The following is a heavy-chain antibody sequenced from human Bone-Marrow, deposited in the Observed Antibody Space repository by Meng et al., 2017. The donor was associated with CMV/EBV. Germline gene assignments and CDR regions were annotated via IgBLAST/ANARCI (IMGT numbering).Heavy chain of an antibody. D-gene: IGHD3-3*01. Sequence: GESLKISCAASGFTFSSYEMNWVRQAPGKGLEWVSYISSSGSTIYYADSVKGRFTISRDNAKNSLYLQMNSLRAEDTAVYYCARVRVTYYEFWSGAFGMDVWGQGTTVTVSS. J-gene: IGHJ6*02. V-gene: IGHV3-48*03. CDR3: ARVRVTYYEFWSGAFGMDV. CDR2: ISSSGSTI. CDR1: GFTFSSYE.